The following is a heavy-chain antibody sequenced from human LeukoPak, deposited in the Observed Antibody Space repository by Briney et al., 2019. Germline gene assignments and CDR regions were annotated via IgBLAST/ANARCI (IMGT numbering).Heavy chain of an antibody. J-gene: IGHJ3*02. CDR1: GDSVSSNSAA. D-gene: IGHD3-9*01. V-gene: IGHV6-1*01. Sequence: SQTLSLTCAISGDSVSSNSAAWNWIRESPSRGLEWLGRTYYRSKWYNEYAVSVKSRITINPDTSKNQFSLQLNSVNPEDTAVYYCARDSVLTSDGAFDIWGQGTMVTVSS. CDR3: ARDSVLTSDGAFDI. CDR2: TYYRSKWYN.